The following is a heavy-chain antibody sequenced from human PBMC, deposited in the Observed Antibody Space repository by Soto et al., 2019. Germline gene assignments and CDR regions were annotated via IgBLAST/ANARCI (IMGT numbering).Heavy chain of an antibody. Sequence: SQTLSLTCAISGDSVSSNSAAWNWIRQSPSRGLEWLGRTYYRSKWYNDYAVSVKSRITINPDTSKNQFSLQLNSVTPEDTAVYYCARGGGKIPTYSSSRSGFDYWGQGTLVTVSS. J-gene: IGHJ4*02. D-gene: IGHD6-13*01. CDR1: GDSVSSNSAA. CDR3: ARGGGKIPTYSSSRSGFDY. CDR2: TYYRSKWYN. V-gene: IGHV6-1*01.